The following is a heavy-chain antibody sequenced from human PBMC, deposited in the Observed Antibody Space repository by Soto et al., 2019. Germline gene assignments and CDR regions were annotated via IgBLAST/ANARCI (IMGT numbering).Heavy chain of an antibody. J-gene: IGHJ1*01. CDR3: SSGGWPSCRN. Sequence: EVQLVESGGGLVQPGGSLRLSCATSGFPFSTYWMHWVRQAPGKGLVWVSVISADGSATLYADSVKGRFTISRDKPKNTPDLAMNSLRAEDTAVYCCSSGGWPSCRNWGQGALGTVSS. CDR1: GFPFSTYW. D-gene: IGHD2-8*01. V-gene: IGHV3-74*01. CDR2: ISADGSAT.